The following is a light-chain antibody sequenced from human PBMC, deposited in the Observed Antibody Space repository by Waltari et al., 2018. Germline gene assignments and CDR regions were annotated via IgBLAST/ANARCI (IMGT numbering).Light chain of an antibody. J-gene: IGKJ4*01. CDR3: QQYDSAPLT. V-gene: IGKV1-27*01. Sequence: QMTQSPSSLSASVGDRVTLTCRSSQFITNYVAWYPYKPGKAPKVLIYGSSTLQPGVPYRFSGSGSATEFTLTINNLQPEDVATYYCQQYDSAPLTFGGGTKIEIK. CDR2: GSS. CDR1: QFITNY.